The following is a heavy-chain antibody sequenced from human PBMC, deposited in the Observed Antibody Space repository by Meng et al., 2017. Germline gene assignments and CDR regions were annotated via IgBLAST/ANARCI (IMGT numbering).Heavy chain of an antibody. V-gene: IGHV4-34*01. CDR3: ARRGIAARPFYY. J-gene: IGHJ4*02. Sequence: QAPLPPWGPGLLKPSETLSLPCAVYGGFFSGYYWSWIRQPPGKGLEWIGEINHSGSTNYNPSLKSRVTISVDTSKNQFSLKLSSVTAADTAVYYCARRGIAARPFYYWGQGTLVTVSS. CDR1: GGFFSGYY. CDR2: INHSGST. D-gene: IGHD6-6*01.